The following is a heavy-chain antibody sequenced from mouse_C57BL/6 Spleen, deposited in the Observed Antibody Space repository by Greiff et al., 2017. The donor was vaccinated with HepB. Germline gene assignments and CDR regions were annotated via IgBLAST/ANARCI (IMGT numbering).Heavy chain of an antibody. J-gene: IGHJ4*01. CDR2: ISNGGGST. CDR1: GFTFSDYY. CDR3: ARHETGSYAMDY. Sequence: DVMLVESGGGLVQPGGSLKLSCAASGFTFSDYYMYWVRQTPEKRLEWVAYISNGGGSTYYPDTVKGRFTISRDNAKNTLYLQMSRLKSEDTAMYYCARHETGSYAMDYWGQGTSVTVSS. D-gene: IGHD4-1*01. V-gene: IGHV5-12*01.